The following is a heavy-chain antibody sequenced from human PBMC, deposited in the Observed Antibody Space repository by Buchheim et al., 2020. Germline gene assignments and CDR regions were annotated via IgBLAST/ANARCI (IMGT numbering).Heavy chain of an antibody. J-gene: IGHJ2*01. Sequence: QVQLQESGPGLVKPSEILSLTCTVSGGSISSYYWSWIRQPPGKGLEWIGYIYYSGSTNSNPSLKSRVTISVDTSTNQFSLKLSTVTAADTAVYYCAREHYNGRAWFDLWGRGTL. CDR2: IYYSGST. D-gene: IGHD1-1*01. V-gene: IGHV4-59*01. CDR1: GGSISSYY. CDR3: AREHYNGRAWFDL.